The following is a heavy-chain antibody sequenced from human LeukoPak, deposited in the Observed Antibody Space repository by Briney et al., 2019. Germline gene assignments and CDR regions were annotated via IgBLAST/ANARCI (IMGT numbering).Heavy chain of an antibody. CDR1: GYTFTSYG. CDR3: ARELRDYDFWSGKDYYYGMDV. CDR2: ISAYNGNT. V-gene: IGHV1-18*01. D-gene: IGHD3-3*01. J-gene: IGHJ6*02. Sequence: ASVKVSCKASGYTFTSYGISWVRQAPGQGLEWMGWISAYNGNTNYAQKLQGRVIMTTDTSTSTAYMELRSLRSDDTAVYYCARELRDYDFWSGKDYYYGMDVWGQGTTVTVSS.